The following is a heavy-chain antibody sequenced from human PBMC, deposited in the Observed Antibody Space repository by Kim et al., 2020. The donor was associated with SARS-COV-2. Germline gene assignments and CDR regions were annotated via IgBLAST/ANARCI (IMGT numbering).Heavy chain of an antibody. CDR2: SRTKGDSYTT. CDR3: ATTVDYYGSGS. V-gene: IGHV3-72*01. Sequence: GGSLRLSCAASGFTFSDSPMHWVRQASGKGLEWVGRSRTKGDSYTTEYAASVKGRFIISRDDSRDSLYLQMNSLKTEDTAVYYCATTVDYYGSGSWGQGT. J-gene: IGHJ4*02. CDR1: GFTFSDSP. D-gene: IGHD3-10*01.